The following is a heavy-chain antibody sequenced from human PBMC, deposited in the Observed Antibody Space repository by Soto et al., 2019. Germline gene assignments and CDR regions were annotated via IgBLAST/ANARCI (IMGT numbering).Heavy chain of an antibody. CDR2: IIPIRGIA. D-gene: IGHD2-2*01. Sequence: QVQLGQSGAEVNKPGSSVKVSCKASGGTFISYTISWVRQAPGQGLEWMVRIIPIRGIANYAQKFQGRVTITADKSKSTAYMELSSLRSEDTAVDYGAIEGCSSISCYLGMDGWGQGTTVTVSS. CDR1: GGTFISYT. J-gene: IGHJ6*02. V-gene: IGHV1-69*08. CDR3: AIEGCSSISCYLGMDG.